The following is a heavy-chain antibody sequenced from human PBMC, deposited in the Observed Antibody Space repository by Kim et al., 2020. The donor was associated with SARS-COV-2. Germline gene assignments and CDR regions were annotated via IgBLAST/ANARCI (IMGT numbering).Heavy chain of an antibody. CDR3: AKDYYDSGGGAFNI. J-gene: IGHJ3*02. Sequence: ADSVKRRFTISRDNAKNSLYLQMNRLRAEDTALYYCAKDYYDSGGGAFNIWGQGTMVTVSS. D-gene: IGHD3-22*01. V-gene: IGHV3-9*01.